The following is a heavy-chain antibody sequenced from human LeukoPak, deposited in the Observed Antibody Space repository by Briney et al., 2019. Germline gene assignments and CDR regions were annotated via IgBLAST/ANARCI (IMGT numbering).Heavy chain of an antibody. V-gene: IGHV1-24*01. CDR3: ATDHQWQLLGY. D-gene: IGHD1-26*01. Sequence: ASVKVSCKVSGNTLSELSMHWVRQAHGKGLEWMGGVDPEDDKNIYAQKFQGRVTMTEDTSTDTAYMELSNLRSEDTAVYYCATDHQWQLLGYWGQGTLVTVSS. CDR2: VDPEDDKN. CDR1: GNTLSELS. J-gene: IGHJ4*02.